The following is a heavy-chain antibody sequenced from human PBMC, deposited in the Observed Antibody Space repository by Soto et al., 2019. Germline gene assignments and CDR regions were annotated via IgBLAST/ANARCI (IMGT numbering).Heavy chain of an antibody. CDR3: AKVRAVAGSREYYYYYGMDV. Sequence: GGSLRLSCAASGFTFSSYAMSWVRQAPGKGLEWVSAISGSGGSTYYADSVKGRFTISRDNSKNTLYLQMNSLRAEDTAVYYCAKVRAVAGSREYYYYYGMDVWGQGTTVTVSS. J-gene: IGHJ6*02. D-gene: IGHD6-19*01. CDR1: GFTFSSYA. CDR2: ISGSGGST. V-gene: IGHV3-23*01.